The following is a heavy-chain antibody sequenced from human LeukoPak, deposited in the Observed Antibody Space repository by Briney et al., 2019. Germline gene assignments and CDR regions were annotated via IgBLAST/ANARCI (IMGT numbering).Heavy chain of an antibody. J-gene: IGHJ5*02. V-gene: IGHV3-11*01. CDR2: INIGGTNT. Sequence: GGSLRLSCAASGFTFDDYMSWIRQAPGKGLEWLSYINIGGTNTHYADSVKGRFTISRDNAKKSLYSEMNNLRDEDTAVYYCATDGAGFDTWGQGVLVTVSS. CDR1: GFTFDDY. CDR3: ATDGAGFDT.